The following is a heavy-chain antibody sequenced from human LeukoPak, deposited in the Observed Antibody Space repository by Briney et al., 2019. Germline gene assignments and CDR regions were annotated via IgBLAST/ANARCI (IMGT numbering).Heavy chain of an antibody. J-gene: IGHJ4*02. D-gene: IGHD5-12*01. V-gene: IGHV4-4*07. Sequence: SETLSLTFTGSGGSISSYYWSWMRQPGWKGLKWIGRINTSGSTNYNHSLQSRVTMSVDTSKNQFYLKRHSVTDAYKAVYYCARGGYIVNWRQGTVVTVSS. CDR3: ARGGYIVN. CDR1: GGSISSYY. CDR2: INTSGST.